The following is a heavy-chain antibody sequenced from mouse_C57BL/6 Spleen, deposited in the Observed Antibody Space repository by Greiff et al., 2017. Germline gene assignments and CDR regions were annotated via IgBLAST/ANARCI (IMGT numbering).Heavy chain of an antibody. CDR1: GFTFSSYA. CDR2: ISSGVDYS. Sequence: DVMLVESGEGLVKPGGSLKLSCAASGFTFSSYAMSWVRQTPEKRLEWVAYISSGVDYSKYADTVKGRFTISRDNARDTLYLQMSSLKSEDTAMYYCTRDSRYGNYDYWGQGTTLTVSS. CDR3: TRDSRYGNYDY. D-gene: IGHD2-1*01. J-gene: IGHJ2*01. V-gene: IGHV5-9-1*02.